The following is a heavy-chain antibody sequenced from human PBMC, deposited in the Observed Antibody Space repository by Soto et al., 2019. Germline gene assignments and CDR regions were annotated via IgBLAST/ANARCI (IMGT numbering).Heavy chain of an antibody. Sequence: GGSLRLSCAASGFTFSSYEMNWVRQAPGKGLEWVSYISSSGSTIYYADSVKGRFTISRDNAKNSLYLQMNSLRAEDTAVYYCAREPSNYYDSSGYYYAHPYHAFDIWGQGTMVTVSS. J-gene: IGHJ3*02. CDR2: ISSSGSTI. D-gene: IGHD3-22*01. CDR1: GFTFSSYE. CDR3: AREPSNYYDSSGYYYAHPYHAFDI. V-gene: IGHV3-48*03.